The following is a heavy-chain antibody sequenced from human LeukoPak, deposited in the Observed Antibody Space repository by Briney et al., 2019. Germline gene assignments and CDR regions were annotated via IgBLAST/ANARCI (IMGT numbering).Heavy chain of an antibody. CDR1: GYIFTGYY. J-gene: IGHJ4*02. V-gene: IGHV1-2*02. Sequence: ASVKVSCKASGYIFTGYYMHWVRQAPGQGVEWMGWINPNSGGTNSAQKFQGRVTMTRDTSISTAYMELSRLTSDDTAVYYCARHPYSGSYHFDYWGQRTLVTVSS. D-gene: IGHD1-26*01. CDR2: INPNSGGT. CDR3: ARHPYSGSYHFDY.